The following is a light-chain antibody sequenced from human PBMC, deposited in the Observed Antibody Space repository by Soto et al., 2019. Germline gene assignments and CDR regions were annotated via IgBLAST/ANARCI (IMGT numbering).Light chain of an antibody. Sequence: EIVLTQSPATLSLSPGERATLSCRASQSVSSYLAWYQQKPGQAPRLLIYDASNRDTGIPARFSGSGSGTDFTLTISSLEPKDCEVYYCQQGGTFGQGTRLEIK. CDR2: DAS. CDR1: QSVSSY. V-gene: IGKV3-11*01. CDR3: QQGGT. J-gene: IGKJ5*01.